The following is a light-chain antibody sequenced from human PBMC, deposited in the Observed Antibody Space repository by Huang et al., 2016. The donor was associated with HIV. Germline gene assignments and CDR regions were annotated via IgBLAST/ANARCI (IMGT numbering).Light chain of an antibody. CDR3: QQYYSNPVT. J-gene: IGKJ1*01. V-gene: IGKV1-NL1*01. CDR1: QAISNS. CDR2: VAS. Sequence: DIQMTQSPSSLSASVGDRVTITCRATQAISNSLAWYQQKPGRAPKLRLFVASRGESGVPSRFSGSGSGTDYTLTISSLQPEDFATYYCQQYYSNPVTFGQGTKVEIK.